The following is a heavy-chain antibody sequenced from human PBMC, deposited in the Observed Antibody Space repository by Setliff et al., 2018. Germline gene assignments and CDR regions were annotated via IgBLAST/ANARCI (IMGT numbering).Heavy chain of an antibody. D-gene: IGHD4-17*01. J-gene: IGHJ4*02. V-gene: IGHV1-24*01. CDR3: ARYGAKLAIEE. CDR1: GYSLKDSS. CDR2: FAPEVGEI. Sequence: ASVKVSCKVSGYSLKDSSMHWVRQVPGKGLEWMGGFAPEVGEIIYAQEFQGKVTMTADTSTDTAYMQVSGLRSEDTAVYFCARYGAKLAIEEWGQGTLVTVSS.